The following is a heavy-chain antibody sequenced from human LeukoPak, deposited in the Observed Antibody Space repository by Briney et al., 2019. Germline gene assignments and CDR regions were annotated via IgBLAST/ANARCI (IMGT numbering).Heavy chain of an antibody. CDR3: AREGGRAAAGRFDY. CDR2: IQNDGSGK. J-gene: IGHJ4*02. CDR1: GINFRSSG. V-gene: IGHV3-30*02. D-gene: IGHD6-13*01. Sequence: GGSLRLSCAASGINFRSSGMHWVRQAPGKGLEWVTFIQNDGSGKSYAASVKGRFTISGDNSKNTVYLHMNSLRADDTALYYCAREGGRAAAGRFDYWGQGTLVTVSS.